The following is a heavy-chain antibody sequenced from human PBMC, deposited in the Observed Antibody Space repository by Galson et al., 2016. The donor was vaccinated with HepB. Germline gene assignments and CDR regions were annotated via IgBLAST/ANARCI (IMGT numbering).Heavy chain of an antibody. CDR2: FDPEEGET. CDR1: GYTLTDLS. J-gene: IGHJ6*02. V-gene: IGHV1-24*01. D-gene: IGHD2-2*03. CDR3: ATGKRGWIIYYGLDV. Sequence: SVKVSCKVSGYTLTDLSIHWVRQAPGKGLEWMGGFDPEEGETIYAQKFQDRVNMTEDTSTDTAYMELTSLKSEDTAIYYCATGKRGWIIYYGLDVWGQGTTVTVSS.